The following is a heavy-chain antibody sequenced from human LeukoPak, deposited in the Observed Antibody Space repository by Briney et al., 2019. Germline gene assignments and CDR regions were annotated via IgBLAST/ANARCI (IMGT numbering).Heavy chain of an antibody. CDR2: ISGSGGST. Sequence: GGSLRLSCAASGFTFSSYAMSWVRQAPGKGLEWVSAISGSGGSTYYADSVKGRFTISRDNSKNTLYLQMNSLRAEDTAVYYCAKDKSYGSGNYEFDYWGQGTLVTVSS. J-gene: IGHJ4*02. D-gene: IGHD3-10*01. CDR3: AKDKSYGSGNYEFDY. CDR1: GFTFSSYA. V-gene: IGHV3-23*01.